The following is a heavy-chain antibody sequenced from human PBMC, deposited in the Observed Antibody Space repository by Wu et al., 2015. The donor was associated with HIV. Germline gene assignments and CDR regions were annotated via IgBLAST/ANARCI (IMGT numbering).Heavy chain of an antibody. CDR2: IIPIFGTA. Sequence: QVQLVQSGAEVKKPGSSVKVSCKASGGTFSSYAISWVRQAPGQGLEWMGRIIPIFGTANYAQKFQGRVTITADESTSTAYMELSSLRSEDTAVYYCARTVSVIVVPTGENWFDPWGQGTLVTVSS. J-gene: IGHJ5*02. D-gene: IGHD2-21*01. CDR1: GGTFSSYA. CDR3: ARTVSVIVVPTGENWFDP. V-gene: IGHV1-69*13.